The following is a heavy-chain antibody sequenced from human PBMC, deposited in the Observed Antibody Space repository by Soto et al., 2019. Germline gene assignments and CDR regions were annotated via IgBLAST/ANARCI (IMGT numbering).Heavy chain of an antibody. CDR1: GCTFSSYA. D-gene: IGHD1-26*01. Sequence: GSLRRSCTASGCTFSSYAMHWVRQAPGKGLEYVSGISSNGGSTYYADSVKVRFTISRDNSKNTLYLQMSSLRAEDTAVYYCVKMGASGSYGFDYWGQGTMVTVSS. V-gene: IGHV3-64D*06. CDR2: ISSNGGST. CDR3: VKMGASGSYGFDY. J-gene: IGHJ4*02.